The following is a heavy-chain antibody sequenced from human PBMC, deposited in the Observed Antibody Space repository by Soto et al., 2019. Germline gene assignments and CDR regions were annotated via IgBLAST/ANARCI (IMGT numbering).Heavy chain of an antibody. V-gene: IGHV1-69*08. CDR2: IIPILGIA. CDR1: GGTFSSYT. Sequence: QVQLVQSGAEVKKPGSSVKVSCKASGGTFSSYTISWVRQAPGQGLEWMGRIIPILGIANYAQKFQGRVTITADKSTSTAYMELSSLRSEDTAVYYCARELEGATRYYFDYWGQGTLVTVSS. CDR3: ARELEGATRYYFDY. D-gene: IGHD1-26*01. J-gene: IGHJ4*02.